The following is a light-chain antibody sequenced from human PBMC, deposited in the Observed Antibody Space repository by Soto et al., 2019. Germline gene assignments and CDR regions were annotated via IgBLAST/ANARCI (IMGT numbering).Light chain of an antibody. CDR3: QQYGRSPGLFT. J-gene: IGKJ3*01. Sequence: IVLTQSPGTLSLSPGERATLSCRASQSVSNTYLAWYQQKPGQAPRLLIYGASSRDTGIPDRFSGSGSGTDFTLTISRLEPEDFAVYYCQQYGRSPGLFTFGPGTKVDIK. V-gene: IGKV3-20*01. CDR2: GAS. CDR1: QSVSNTY.